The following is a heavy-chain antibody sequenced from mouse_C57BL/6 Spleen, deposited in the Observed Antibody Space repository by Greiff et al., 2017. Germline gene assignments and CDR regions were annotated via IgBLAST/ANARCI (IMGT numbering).Heavy chain of an antibody. CDR1: GYTFTSYW. D-gene: IGHD2-5*01. V-gene: IGHV1-64*01. Sequence: VQLQQSGPELVKPGASVKIPCKASGYTFTSYWIHWVKQRPGQGLEWIGMIHPNSGSTNYNEKFKSKATLTVDKSSSTAYMQLSSLTSEDSAVYYCARKEIVTLDYWGQGTTLTVSS. CDR3: ARKEIVTLDY. J-gene: IGHJ2*01. CDR2: IHPNSGST.